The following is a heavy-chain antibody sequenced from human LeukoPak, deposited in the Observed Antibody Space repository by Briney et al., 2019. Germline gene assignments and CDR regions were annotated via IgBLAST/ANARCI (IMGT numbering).Heavy chain of an antibody. V-gene: IGHV3-33*01. CDR1: GFTFSTYG. Sequence: GGSLRLSCAASGFTFSTYGMHWVRQAPGKGLEWVAVIWYDGTDKYYADSAKGRFTISRDNAKNTLYLQMNSLRAEDTAVYYCARDFWPGLPDNWGQGTLVTVSS. CDR3: ARDFWPGLPDN. CDR2: IWYDGTDK. J-gene: IGHJ4*02. D-gene: IGHD2/OR15-2a*01.